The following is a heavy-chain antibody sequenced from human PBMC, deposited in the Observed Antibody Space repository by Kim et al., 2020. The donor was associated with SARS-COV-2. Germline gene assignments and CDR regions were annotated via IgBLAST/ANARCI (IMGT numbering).Heavy chain of an antibody. CDR3: ARQPQNPGEQPFYFDL. J-gene: IGHJ2*01. Sequence: SETLSLTCTVSGGSISTISYFWGWIRQSPGEGLEWIVSIVYVEITYHNGTFKRRVTMSVDTFKNQFSLKLTSVTAADTAVYYCARQPQNPGEQPFYFDLWGLGTLVNVSS. D-gene: IGHD3-3*02. CDR2: IVYVEIT. V-gene: IGHV4-39*01. CDR1: GGSISTISYF.